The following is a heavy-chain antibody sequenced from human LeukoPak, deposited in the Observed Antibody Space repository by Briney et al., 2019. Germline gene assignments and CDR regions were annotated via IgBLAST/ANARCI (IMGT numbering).Heavy chain of an antibody. CDR2: INHSGST. CDR3: ARVDYSNYGGSDY. CDR1: GGSFSGYY. D-gene: IGHD4-11*01. V-gene: IGHV4-34*01. J-gene: IGHJ4*02. Sequence: PSETLSLTCAVYGGSFSGYYWSWIRQPPGKGLEWIGEINHSGSTNYNPSLKSRVTISVDTSKNQFSLKLSSVTAADTAVYYCARVDYSNYGGSDYWGQGTLVTVSS.